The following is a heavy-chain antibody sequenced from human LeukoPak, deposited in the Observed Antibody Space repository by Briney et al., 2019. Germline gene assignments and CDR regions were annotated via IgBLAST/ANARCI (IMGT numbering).Heavy chain of an antibody. CDR2: ISINGVNT. J-gene: IGHJ4*02. CDR3: ARGQTPYYFDGSGPFDY. D-gene: IGHD3-22*01. CDR1: GFTFRSYT. Sequence: GGSLRLSCAASGFTFRSYTMHWVRQAPGRGLEYVSAISINGVNTDHATSVKGRFTISRDNSKNTLYLQMGSLRPEDVAVYYCARGQTPYYFDGSGPFDYWGRGSLVTVSS. V-gene: IGHV3-64*01.